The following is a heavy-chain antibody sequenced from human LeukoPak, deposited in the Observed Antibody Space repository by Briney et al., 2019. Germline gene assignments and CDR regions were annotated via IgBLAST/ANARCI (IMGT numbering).Heavy chain of an antibody. D-gene: IGHD5-12*01. J-gene: IGHJ4*02. V-gene: IGHV3-30-3*01. CDR2: ISYDGSNK. CDR3: ARGGNSGYDDY. CDR1: GFTFSSYA. Sequence: GGSLRLSCAASGFTFSSYAMHWVRQAPGKGLEWVAVISYDGSNKYYADSVKGRFTISRDNAKNSLYLQMNSLRAEDTAVYYCARGGNSGYDDYWGQGTLVTVSS.